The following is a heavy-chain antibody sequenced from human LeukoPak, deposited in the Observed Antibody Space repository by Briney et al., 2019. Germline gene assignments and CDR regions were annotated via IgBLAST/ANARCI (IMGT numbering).Heavy chain of an antibody. V-gene: IGHV3-23*01. D-gene: IGHD3-10*01. CDR3: ARSSHGGDFDY. J-gene: IGHJ4*02. CDR2: ISGSGGST. Sequence: GGSLRLSCAASGFTFSSYAMSWVRQAPGKGLEWVSAISGSGGSTYYADSVKGRFTISRDNSKNTLYLQMNSLRAGDTAVYYCARSSHGGDFDYWGQGTLVTVSS. CDR1: GFTFSSYA.